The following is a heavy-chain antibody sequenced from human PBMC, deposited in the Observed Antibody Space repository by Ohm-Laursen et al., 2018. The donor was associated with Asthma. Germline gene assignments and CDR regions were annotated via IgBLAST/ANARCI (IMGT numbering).Heavy chain of an antibody. V-gene: IGHV3-30*03. CDR1: GFTFSIYG. Sequence: RSLRLSCTASGFTFSIYGIHWVRQAPGKGLEWVAVISYDGSLKYYGDSVKGRFTISRGNSKNTPYLQMNSLRAEDTAVYYCARGVSSGWSVGVFDYWGQGTLVTVSS. J-gene: IGHJ4*02. D-gene: IGHD6-19*01. CDR3: ARGVSSGWSVGVFDY. CDR2: ISYDGSLK.